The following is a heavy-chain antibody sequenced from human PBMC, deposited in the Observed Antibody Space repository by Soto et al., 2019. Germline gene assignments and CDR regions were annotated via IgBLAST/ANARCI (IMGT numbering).Heavy chain of an antibody. J-gene: IGHJ6*02. CDR3: ARDMRWVAGTDYLVGDYYYGMDV. Sequence: ASVKVSCKASGYTFTGYYMHWVRQTPGQGLEWMGWINPNSGGTNYAQKFQGWVTMTRDTSISTAYMELSRLRSDDTAVYYCARDMRWVAGTDYLVGDYYYGMDVWGQGTMVTVSS. CDR2: INPNSGGT. D-gene: IGHD1-7*01. CDR1: GYTFTGYY. V-gene: IGHV1-2*04.